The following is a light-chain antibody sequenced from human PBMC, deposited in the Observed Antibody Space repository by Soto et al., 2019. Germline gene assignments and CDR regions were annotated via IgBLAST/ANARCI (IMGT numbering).Light chain of an antibody. CDR3: QQYNNWPLT. CDR1: QSVSSD. Sequence: ERVMTQAPATLSVSPGERATLSCRASQSVSSDLAWYQQKPGQGPRLLIYGAFNRATGVPARFSGSGSGTEFTLTISSLQSEDFPVYYCQQYNNWPLTFGGGTKVHIK. J-gene: IGKJ4*01. CDR2: GAF. V-gene: IGKV3-15*01.